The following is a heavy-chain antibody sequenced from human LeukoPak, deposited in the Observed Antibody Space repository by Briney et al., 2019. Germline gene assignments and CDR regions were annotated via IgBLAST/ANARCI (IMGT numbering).Heavy chain of an antibody. CDR1: GYTFTGYY. J-gene: IGHJ5*02. CDR3: TRAGSGRAPFDP. D-gene: IGHD3-10*01. CDR2: INPNSGGT. V-gene: IGHV1-2*02. Sequence: ASVKVSCKASGYTFTGYYMHWVRQAPGQGLEWMGWINPNSGGTNYAQKFQGRVTTTRDTSISTAYMELSSLRSDDTAVYYCTRAGSGRAPFDPWGQGTLVTVSS.